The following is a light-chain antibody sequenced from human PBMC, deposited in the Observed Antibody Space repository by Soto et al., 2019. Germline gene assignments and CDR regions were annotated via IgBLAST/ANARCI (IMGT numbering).Light chain of an antibody. CDR3: QQYKSYSQT. J-gene: IGKJ1*01. V-gene: IGKV1-5*01. CDR1: QSITNW. CDR2: DAS. Sequence: VHMTLSPCTPSASVGDTVTITCRASQSITNWLAWYQQKPGEAPKLLIYDASTLESGVPSRFSGSGSGTEFTLTISSLQPDDFAAYYCQQYKSYSQTFGQGTKVDIK.